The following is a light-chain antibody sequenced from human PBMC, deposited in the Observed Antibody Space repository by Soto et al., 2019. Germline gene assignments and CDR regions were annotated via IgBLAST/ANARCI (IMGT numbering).Light chain of an antibody. CDR2: KAS. CDR1: QSISSW. Sequence: DIQITQSPSTLSSSVLDRFTITCRASQSISSWLAWYQQKPGKAPKLLIYKASSLESGVPSRFSGSGSGTEFTLTISSLQPDDFATYYCQQYNSYPITFGQGTRLEIK. V-gene: IGKV1-5*03. CDR3: QQYNSYPIT. J-gene: IGKJ5*01.